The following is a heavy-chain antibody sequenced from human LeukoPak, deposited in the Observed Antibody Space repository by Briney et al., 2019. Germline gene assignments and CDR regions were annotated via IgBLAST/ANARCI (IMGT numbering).Heavy chain of an antibody. V-gene: IGHV4-59*08. Sequence: SETLSLTFTVSVGPISSYYWSWIRQPPGKGLEWIANISDIGSINYNPSLKSRVTISLDTSKNQFSLKLSSVTAADTAVYYCAGHHPRNTVDFWGQGTLVTVCS. CDR3: AGHHPRNTVDF. CDR1: VGPISSYY. J-gene: IGHJ4*02. CDR2: ISDIGSI. D-gene: IGHD2/OR15-2a*01.